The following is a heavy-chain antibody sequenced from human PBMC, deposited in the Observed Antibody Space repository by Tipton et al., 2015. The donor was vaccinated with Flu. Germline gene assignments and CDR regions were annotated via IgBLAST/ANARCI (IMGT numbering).Heavy chain of an antibody. D-gene: IGHD2-21*02. CDR3: ARGGGCLRGDDVPYFDY. J-gene: IGHJ4*02. Sequence: SLRLSCAASGFTFSSYGMHWVRQAPGKGLEWVAVIWYDVSNKYYADSVKGRFTISRDNSKNTLYLQMNSLRAEDTGVYYCARGGGCLRGDDVPYFDYWGQGTLVTVSS. CDR1: GFTFSSYG. CDR2: IWYDVSNK. V-gene: IGHV3-33*01.